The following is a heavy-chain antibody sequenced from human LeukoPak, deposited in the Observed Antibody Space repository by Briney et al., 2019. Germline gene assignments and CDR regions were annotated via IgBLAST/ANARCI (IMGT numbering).Heavy chain of an antibody. D-gene: IGHD2-21*01. CDR3: ARVFRLWGMEGDPWTFDV. Sequence: SETLSLTCTVSGASISSNNWWGWVRQSPEKGLEWIGDVYHTGGIIFTPSLESRLTLSVDKSKNQFSLKLSSMTAADTAVYYCARVFRLWGMEGDPWTFDVWGPGTMVIVSS. CDR2: VYHTGGI. CDR1: GASISSNNW. J-gene: IGHJ3*01. V-gene: IGHV4-4*02.